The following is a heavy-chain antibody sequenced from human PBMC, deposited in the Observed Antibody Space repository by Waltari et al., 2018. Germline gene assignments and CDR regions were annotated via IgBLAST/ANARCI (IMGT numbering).Heavy chain of an antibody. CDR3: ARDRGKGLYFDS. D-gene: IGHD2-15*01. CDR2: IHRSGRT. CDR1: VDSLSSSDW. Sequence: QLQLQESGPGLVQPSGTLSLTCVVSVDSLSSSDWWSWVRQSPGKGFEWLGQIHRSGRTNYNPPFESRITVSIDTSNKQFSLRLSSATAADTAMYYCARDRGKGLYFDSWGQGTLVTVSP. V-gene: IGHV4-4*02. J-gene: IGHJ4*02.